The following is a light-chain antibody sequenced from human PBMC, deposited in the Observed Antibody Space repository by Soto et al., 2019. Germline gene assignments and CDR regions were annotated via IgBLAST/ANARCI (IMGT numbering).Light chain of an antibody. V-gene: IGKV1-39*01. CDR2: AAS. Sequence: DIQMTQSPSSLSASVGDRVTITCRARQSISNYLNWYQLKPGKVPKLLIYAASTLQTVVPSRFSGSGSGTYFTLPISSLQPDDFASYYCQQSYSSWATFGGVTKVEIK. CDR1: QSISNY. CDR3: QQSYSSWAT. J-gene: IGKJ4*01.